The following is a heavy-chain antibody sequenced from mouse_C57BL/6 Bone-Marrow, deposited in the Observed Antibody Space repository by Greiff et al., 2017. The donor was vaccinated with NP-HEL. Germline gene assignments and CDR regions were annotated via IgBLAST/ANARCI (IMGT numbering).Heavy chain of an antibody. CDR1: GYTFTSYW. V-gene: IGHV1-69*01. CDR3: ARRLEAY. Sequence: QVQLQQPGAELVMPGASVKLSCKASGYTFTSYWMHLVKQRPGQGLEWIGEIDPSDSYTNYNQKFKGKSTLTVDTSSSTAYMQLSSLTSEDSAVYYCARRLEAYWGQGTLVTVSA. J-gene: IGHJ3*01. CDR2: IDPSDSYT.